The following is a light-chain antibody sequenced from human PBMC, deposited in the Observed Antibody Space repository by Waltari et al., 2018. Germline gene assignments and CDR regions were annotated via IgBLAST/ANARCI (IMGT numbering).Light chain of an antibody. CDR3: QQYGGSPAYT. J-gene: IGKJ2*01. Sequence: EIVLTQSPGSLSLSPGESATLSCRASQSVTSSYLAWYQQKPGQAPRLLIYGASSRATGIPDRFSGSGSGTDFTRTISRLEPEDCAVYYCQQYGGSPAYTFGQGTKLEIK. CDR1: QSVTSSY. V-gene: IGKV3-20*01. CDR2: GAS.